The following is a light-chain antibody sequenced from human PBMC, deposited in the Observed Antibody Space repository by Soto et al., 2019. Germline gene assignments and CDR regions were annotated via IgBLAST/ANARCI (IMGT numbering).Light chain of an antibody. Sequence: QSALTQPASVSGSPGQSITISCTGTSSDVGSYNLVSWYQQHPGKAPKLMIYEVSKRPSGVSNRFSGSKSGNTASLPISGLQAEDGADYYCCSYAGSSTFVVFGGGTKLTVL. CDR2: EVS. CDR3: CSYAGSSTFVV. CDR1: SSDVGSYNL. V-gene: IGLV2-23*02. J-gene: IGLJ2*01.